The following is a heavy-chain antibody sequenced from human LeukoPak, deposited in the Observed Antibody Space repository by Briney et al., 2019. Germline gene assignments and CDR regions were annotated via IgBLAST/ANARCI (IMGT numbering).Heavy chain of an antibody. Sequence: SETLSLTCTVSGGSISSYYWSWIRQPPGKRLEWIGYIYYSGSTNYNPSLKSRVTVSLDKSKNHLSLNLTSVTAADTAVYYCSRENGAFSPFGYWGQGTLVTVPS. V-gene: IGHV4-59*12. D-gene: IGHD2-8*01. CDR2: IYYSGST. CDR3: SRENGAFSPFGY. J-gene: IGHJ4*02. CDR1: GGSISSYY.